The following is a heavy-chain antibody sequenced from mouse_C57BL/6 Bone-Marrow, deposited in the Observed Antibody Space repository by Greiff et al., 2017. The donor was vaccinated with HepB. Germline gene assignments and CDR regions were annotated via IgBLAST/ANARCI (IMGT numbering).Heavy chain of an antibody. CDR2: IYPRSGNT. J-gene: IGHJ3*01. V-gene: IGHV1-81*01. D-gene: IGHD1-1*01. Sequence: VQLQQSGAELARPGASVKLSCKASGYTFTSYGISWVKQRTGQGLEWIGEIYPRSGNTYYNEKFKGKATLTADKSSSTAYMELRSLTSEDSAVYFCARSGRSVYYYGSSFAYWGQGTLVTVSA. CDR1: GYTFTSYG. CDR3: ARSGRSVYYYGSSFAY.